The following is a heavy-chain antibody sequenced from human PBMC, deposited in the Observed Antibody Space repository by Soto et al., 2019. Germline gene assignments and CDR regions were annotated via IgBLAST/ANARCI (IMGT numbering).Heavy chain of an antibody. Sequence: PGWSMRLSCSASGLTFSSYAMHWVRKAPGKGLEYVSAISSNGGSTYYADSVKGRFTISRDDSKNTLYLQMSPVTAADTAVYYCARFHSGGVVIMGRSGYFDYWGQGTLVTVSS. J-gene: IGHJ4*02. CDR1: GLTFSSYA. D-gene: IGHD3-3*01. V-gene: IGHV3-64D*06. CDR2: ISSNGGST. CDR3: ARFHSGGVVIMGRSGYFDY.